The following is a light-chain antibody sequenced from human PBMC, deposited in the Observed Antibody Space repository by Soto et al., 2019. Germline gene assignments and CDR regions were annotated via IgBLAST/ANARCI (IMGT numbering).Light chain of an antibody. J-gene: IGKJ1*01. CDR1: RDISNS. CDR3: QQTSVFPRT. V-gene: IGKV1-12*01. CDR2: GAS. Sequence: IQMTQSPSSVSASVGDRLTITCRASRDISNSLAWYQQTPGKAPKLLLRGASSLHRGVPSRFSGGGAGTEFTLTISSLQPEDFATYYCQQTSVFPRTFGQGTKVDI.